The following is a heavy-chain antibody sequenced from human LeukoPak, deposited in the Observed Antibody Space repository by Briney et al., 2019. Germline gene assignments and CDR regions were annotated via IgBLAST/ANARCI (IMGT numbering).Heavy chain of an antibody. CDR1: GGSFSGYY. CDR2: INHSGST. V-gene: IGHV4-34*01. D-gene: IGHD2/OR15-2a*01. J-gene: IGHJ4*02. Sequence: SETLSLTFAVYGGSFSGYYWSWIRQPPGKGLEWIGAINHSGSTNYNPSLKSRVTISVDTSKNQFSLKLSSVTAADTAVYYCARGWGLYTYGPMAPKLLLDYWGQGTLVTVSS. CDR3: ARGWGLYTYGPMAPKLLLDY.